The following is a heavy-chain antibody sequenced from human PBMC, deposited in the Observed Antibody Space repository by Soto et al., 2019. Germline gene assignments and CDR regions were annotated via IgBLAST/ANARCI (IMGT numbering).Heavy chain of an antibody. CDR3: ARDRNGWAQVLDY. CDR1: GFTFSDYY. V-gene: IGHV3-11*05. J-gene: IGHJ4*02. D-gene: IGHD6-19*01. CDR2: ISTSSSYT. Sequence: GGSLRLSCAASGFTFSDYYMTWIRQAPGKGLEWVSYISTSSSYTNYADSVRGRFTISRDNAKNSLYLQMNSLRAEDTAVYYCARDRNGWAQVLDYWAQGSLVTGSS.